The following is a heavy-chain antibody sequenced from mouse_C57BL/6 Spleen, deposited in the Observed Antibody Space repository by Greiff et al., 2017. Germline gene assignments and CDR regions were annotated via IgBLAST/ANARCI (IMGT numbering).Heavy chain of an antibody. Sequence: EVKLVESGGGLVKPGGSLKLSCAASGFTFSDYGMHWVRQAPEKGLEWVAYISSGSSTIYYADTVKGRFTISRDNSKNTLFLQRTSLRSEDTAMYYCARDYYDYDGFDYWGQGTTLTVSS. CDR3: ARDYYDYDGFDY. D-gene: IGHD2-4*01. V-gene: IGHV5-17*01. J-gene: IGHJ2*01. CDR2: ISSGSSTI. CDR1: GFTFSDYG.